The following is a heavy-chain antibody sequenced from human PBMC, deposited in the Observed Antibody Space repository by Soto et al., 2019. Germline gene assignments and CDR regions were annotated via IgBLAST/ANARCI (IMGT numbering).Heavy chain of an antibody. V-gene: IGHV3-23*01. CDR2: ITSDSRT. Sequence: GGSLRLSCAASGFTFSSYAMSWVRQAPGKGLEWGSIITSDSRTYYADSVKGRFTISRDNSKNTVYLQMNSLRAEDTAVYYCAKDYSTVTTDPLSVVLFDYWGQGALVTVSS. D-gene: IGHD4-17*01. CDR3: AKDYSTVTTDPLSVVLFDY. CDR1: GFTFSSYA. J-gene: IGHJ4*02.